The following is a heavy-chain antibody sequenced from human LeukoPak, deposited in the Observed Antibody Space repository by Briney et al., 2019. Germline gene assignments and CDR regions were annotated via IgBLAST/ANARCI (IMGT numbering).Heavy chain of an antibody. V-gene: IGHV1-2*02. CDR1: GYTFTGYY. J-gene: IGHJ5*02. CDR2: INPNSGGT. D-gene: IGHD6-6*01. Sequence: ASVKVSCKASGYTFTGYYMHWVRQAPGQGLEWMGWINPNSGGTNYAQKFQGRVTMTRDTSISTAYMELSRLRSDDTAVYYCARVIAARRDWFGPWGQGTLVTVSS. CDR3: ARVIAARRDWFGP.